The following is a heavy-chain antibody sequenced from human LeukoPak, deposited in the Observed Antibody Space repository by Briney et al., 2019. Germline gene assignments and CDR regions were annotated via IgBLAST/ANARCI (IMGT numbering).Heavy chain of an antibody. D-gene: IGHD3-3*01. CDR2: INAGNGNT. CDR1: GYTFISYA. CDR3: ARDGDFWSGYYTHWFDP. J-gene: IGHJ5*02. Sequence: ASVKVSCKASGYTFISYAMHWVRQAPGQRLEWMGWINAGNGNTKYSQKFQGRVTITRDTSASTAYMELSSLRSEDTAVYYCARDGDFWSGYYTHWFDPWGQGTLVTVSS. V-gene: IGHV1-3*01.